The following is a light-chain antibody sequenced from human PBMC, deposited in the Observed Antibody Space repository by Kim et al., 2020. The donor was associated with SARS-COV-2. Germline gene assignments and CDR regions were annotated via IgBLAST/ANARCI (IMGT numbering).Light chain of an antibody. J-gene: IGLJ2*01. CDR3: NSRDSSGKQVV. CDR2: GKN. Sequence: SSELTQDPAVSVALGQTVRITCQGDSLRSYYASWYQQKPGQAPVLVIYGKNNRLSGIPDRFSGSSSGNTASLTITGAQPEDEADYYCNSRDSSGKQVVFG. CDR1: SLRSYY. V-gene: IGLV3-19*01.